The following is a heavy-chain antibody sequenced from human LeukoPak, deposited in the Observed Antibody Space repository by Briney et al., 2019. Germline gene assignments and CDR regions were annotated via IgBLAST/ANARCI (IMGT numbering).Heavy chain of an antibody. V-gene: IGHV3-66*02. D-gene: IGHD5-12*01. J-gene: IGHJ4*02. CDR3: ARGGAGYAFEY. CDR2: ISSGGTP. CDR1: GFTVSTNY. Sequence: GGSLRLSCAASGFTVSTNYMSWVRQAPGKGLEWVSVISSGGTPYYADSVKGRFTISRDSSENTLYLQMHSLRAEDTAVYYCARGGAGYAFEYWGQGTLVTVSS.